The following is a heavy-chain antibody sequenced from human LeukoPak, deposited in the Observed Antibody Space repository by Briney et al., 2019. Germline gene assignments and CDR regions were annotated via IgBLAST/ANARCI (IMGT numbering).Heavy chain of an antibody. J-gene: IGHJ6*04. Sequence: GGSLRLSCAASGFTFSSYSMHWVRQAPGKGLEWVAFIRYDGSKKYYADSVKGRFTISRDNSKNTLYVQMNSLRAEDTAVYYCAELGITMIGGVWGKGTTVTISS. CDR1: GFTFSSYS. V-gene: IGHV3-30*02. CDR3: AELGITMIGGV. CDR2: IRYDGSKK. D-gene: IGHD3-10*02.